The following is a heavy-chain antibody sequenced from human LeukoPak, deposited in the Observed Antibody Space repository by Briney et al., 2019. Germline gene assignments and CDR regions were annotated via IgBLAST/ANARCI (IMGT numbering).Heavy chain of an antibody. Sequence: PGRSLRLSCAASGFILNSYGMHWVRQAPGKGLEWVADIWFDGKNEHFADSVKGRFTISRDNSKNTLYLQMNSLRAEDTAVYYCAREASGSYYESLLYFDYWGQGTLVTVSS. J-gene: IGHJ4*02. D-gene: IGHD1-26*01. CDR1: GFILNSYG. CDR3: AREASGSYYESLLYFDY. CDR2: IWFDGKNE. V-gene: IGHV3-33*01.